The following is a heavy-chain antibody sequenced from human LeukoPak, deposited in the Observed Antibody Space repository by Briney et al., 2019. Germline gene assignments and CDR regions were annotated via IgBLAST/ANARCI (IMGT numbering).Heavy chain of an antibody. CDR1: GGSFSGYY. J-gene: IGHJ4*02. D-gene: IGHD3-22*01. V-gene: IGHV4-34*01. CDR3: ARAARCYHDSSGYFGY. CDR2: INHSGST. Sequence: SETLSLTCAVYGGSFSGYYWSWIRQPPGKGLEWIGEINHSGSTNYNPSLKSRVTISVDTSKNQFSLKLSSVTAADTAVYYCARAARCYHDSSGYFGYWGQGTLVTVSS.